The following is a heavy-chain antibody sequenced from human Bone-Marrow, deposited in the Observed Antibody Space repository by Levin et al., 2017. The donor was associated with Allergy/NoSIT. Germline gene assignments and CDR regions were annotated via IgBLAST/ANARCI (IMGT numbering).Heavy chain of an antibody. CDR2: TFYRSEWYN. Sequence: SETLSLTCAISGASVSSNSAAWTWIRQSPSRGLEWLGRTFYRSEWYNNYAISVRSRITIYSDTSKNQFSLQLNSVTPEDTAVYYCARDGGGAGAVAGKNEAFDIWGQGTMVTVSS. CDR3: ARDGGGAGAVAGKNEAFDI. CDR1: GASVSSNSAA. D-gene: IGHD6-19*01. J-gene: IGHJ3*02. V-gene: IGHV6-1*01.